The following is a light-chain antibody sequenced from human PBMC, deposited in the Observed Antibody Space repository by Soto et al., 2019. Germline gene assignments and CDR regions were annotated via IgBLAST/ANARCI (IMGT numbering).Light chain of an antibody. V-gene: IGKV1-12*01. J-gene: IGKJ2*01. CDR3: LQSDSFPHT. CDR2: AAS. CDR1: QGISNW. Sequence: DIQMTQSPSSMSASVGDRVTLTCRASQGISNWLAWYQQKPGKAPKLLIYAASSLQSGVPSRFSGSGSGTHFTLTISSLQPEDSATYYCLQSDSFPHTFGQGTKLEIK.